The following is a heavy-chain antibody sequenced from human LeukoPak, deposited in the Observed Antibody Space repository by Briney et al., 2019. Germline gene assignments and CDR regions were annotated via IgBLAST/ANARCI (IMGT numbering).Heavy chain of an antibody. Sequence: PSQTLSLTCAVSGGSISSGGYSWSWIRQPPGKGLEWIGYIYHSGSTYYNPSLKSRVTISVDTSKNQFSLKLSAVTAADTAVYYCASIPGNSVFAADYWGQGTLVTVSS. D-gene: IGHD4-23*01. CDR3: ASIPGNSVFAADY. V-gene: IGHV4-30-2*01. CDR1: GGSISSGGYS. CDR2: IYHSGST. J-gene: IGHJ4*02.